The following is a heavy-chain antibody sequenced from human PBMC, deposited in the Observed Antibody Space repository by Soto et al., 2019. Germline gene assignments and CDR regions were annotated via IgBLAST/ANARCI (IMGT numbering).Heavy chain of an antibody. D-gene: IGHD2-2*02. V-gene: IGHV1-18*01. J-gene: IGHJ4*02. CDR2: ISAYNGNT. CDR1: GYTFTSYG. Sequence: ASVKVSCKASGYTFTSYGISWVRQAPGQGLEWMGWISAYNGNTNYAQKLQGRVTMTTDTSTSTAYMELRSLRSDDTAVYYCASSGTDCSSTSCSTDYWGQGTLVTVSS. CDR3: ASSGTDCSSTSCSTDY.